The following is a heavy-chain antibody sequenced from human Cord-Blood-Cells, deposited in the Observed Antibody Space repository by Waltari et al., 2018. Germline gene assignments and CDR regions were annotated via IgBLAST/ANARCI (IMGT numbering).Heavy chain of an antibody. CDR2: IYPGDSDT. D-gene: IGHD5-18*01. CDR1: VYNFTSYW. V-gene: IGHV5-51*01. J-gene: IGHJ2*01. Sequence: EVQLVQSGAEVKKPGESLKIFCKGSVYNFTSYWIGRVRQMPGKGLDWMGIIYPGDSDTRYRPSFQGQVTISSNKSSSTAYLQWSSLKASDTAMYYCARPRGYSYAYFDLWGSGTRVTVSS. CDR3: ARPRGYSYAYFDL.